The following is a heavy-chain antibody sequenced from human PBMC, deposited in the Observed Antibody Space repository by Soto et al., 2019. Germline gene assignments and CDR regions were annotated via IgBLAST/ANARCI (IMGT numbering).Heavy chain of an antibody. D-gene: IGHD2-21*01. CDR1: GFTFSDYS. CDR2: ISSTSTYI. V-gene: IGHV3-21*01. Sequence: PGGSLRLSCAASGFTFSDYSMNWVRQAPGKGLEWVSSISSTSTYIFYADSVKGRFTISRDNAKNSLYLQMNSLRDEDTAVYYCVRGTDGDYGYWGQGTLVTVS. CDR3: VRGTDGDYGY. J-gene: IGHJ4*02.